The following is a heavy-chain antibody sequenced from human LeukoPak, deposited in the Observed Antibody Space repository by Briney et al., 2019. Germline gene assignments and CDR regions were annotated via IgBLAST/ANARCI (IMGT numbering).Heavy chain of an antibody. V-gene: IGHV6-1*01. CDR1: GDSVSSNSAA. J-gene: IGHJ4*02. CDR2: TYYRSKWYN. Sequence: PSQTLSLTCAISGDSVSSNSAAGNWIRQSPSRGLEWLGRTYYRSKWYNDYAVSVKSRITINPDTSKNQFSLQLNSVTPEDTAVYYCARGGGDYGDPFFDYWGQGTLVTVSS. D-gene: IGHD4-17*01. CDR3: ARGGGDYGDPFFDY.